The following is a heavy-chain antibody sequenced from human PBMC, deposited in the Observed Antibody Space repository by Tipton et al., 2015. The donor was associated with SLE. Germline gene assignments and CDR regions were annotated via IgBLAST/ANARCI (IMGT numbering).Heavy chain of an antibody. J-gene: IGHJ3*02. CDR3: AKDYYDSSGYLDAFDI. V-gene: IGHV3-30*18. D-gene: IGHD3-22*01. Sequence: SLRLSCAASGFTFSSYGMHWVRQAPGKELEWVAVISYDGSNKYYADSVKGRFTISRDNSKNTLYLQMNSLRAEDTAMYYCAKDYYDSSGYLDAFDIWGQGTTVTVSS. CDR1: GFTFSSYG. CDR2: ISYDGSNK.